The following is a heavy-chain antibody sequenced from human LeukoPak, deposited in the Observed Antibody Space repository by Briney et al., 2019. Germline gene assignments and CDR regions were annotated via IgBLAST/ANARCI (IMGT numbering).Heavy chain of an antibody. Sequence: GASVKVSCKASGYTFTGYYMHWVRQAPGQGLEWMGWISAYNGNTNYAQKLQGRVTMTTDTSTSTAYMELRSLRSDDTAVYYCARDIVYYYDSSGYYYVSTRGWFDPWGQGTLVTVSS. CDR1: GYTFTGYY. CDR2: ISAYNGNT. D-gene: IGHD3-22*01. V-gene: IGHV1-18*04. J-gene: IGHJ5*02. CDR3: ARDIVYYYDSSGYYYVSTRGWFDP.